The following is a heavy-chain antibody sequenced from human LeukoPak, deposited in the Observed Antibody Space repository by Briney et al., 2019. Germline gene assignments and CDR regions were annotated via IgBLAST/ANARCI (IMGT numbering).Heavy chain of an antibody. D-gene: IGHD1-26*01. V-gene: IGHV3-64*01. J-gene: IGHJ4*02. CDR2: ISGNGGTT. Sequence: GGSLRLACAASGFTFSSYDMQWVRQAPGKGLEYVSAISGNGGTTYYANSVKGRFTISRDNSKNTLYLQMGSLRAEDMAAYYCARDGARYSGTSYNDYWGQGTLVTVSS. CDR1: GFTFSSYD. CDR3: ARDGARYSGTSYNDY.